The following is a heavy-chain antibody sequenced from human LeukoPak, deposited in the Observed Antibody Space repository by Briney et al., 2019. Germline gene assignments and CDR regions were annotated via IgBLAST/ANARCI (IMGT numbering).Heavy chain of an antibody. CDR3: ARDKAMVRGVEGDPNAFDI. D-gene: IGHD3-10*01. J-gene: IGHJ3*02. CDR1: GGSISNYC. CDR2: IYYSGST. V-gene: IGHV4-59*12. Sequence: KSSETLSLTCTVSGGSISNYCWSWIRQPPGKGLEWIGYIYYSGSTNYNPSLKSRVTISVDTSKNQFSLKLSSVTAADTAVYYCARDKAMVRGVEGDPNAFDIWGQGTMVTVSS.